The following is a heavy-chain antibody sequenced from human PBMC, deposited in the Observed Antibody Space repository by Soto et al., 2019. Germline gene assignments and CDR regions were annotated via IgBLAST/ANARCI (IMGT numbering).Heavy chain of an antibody. J-gene: IGHJ4*02. V-gene: IGHV3-7*01. CDR3: ARESRSAFDY. CDR1: GFTFSDFW. D-gene: IGHD6-19*01. Sequence: GGSLRLSCAASGFTFSDFWMSWVRQAPGEGLEWVATIKPDGSEHYYVDSVKGRFTIFRDNAKNSLYLQLNSLRVDDTAIYYCARESRSAFDYWVQGTLVTVSS. CDR2: IKPDGSEH.